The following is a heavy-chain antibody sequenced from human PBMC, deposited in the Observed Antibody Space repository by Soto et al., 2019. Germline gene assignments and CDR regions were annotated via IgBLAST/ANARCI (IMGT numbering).Heavy chain of an antibody. CDR1: GYTFTGYY. J-gene: IGHJ6*02. CDR2: INPNSGGT. Sequence: ASVKVSCKASGYTFTGYYMHWVRQAPGQGLEWMGWINPNSGGTNYAQKFQGWFTMTRDTSISTAYMELSRLRSDDTAVYYCARGTPFTIFGVAEGPYYGMDVWGQGTTVTVSS. CDR3: ARGTPFTIFGVAEGPYYGMDV. V-gene: IGHV1-2*04. D-gene: IGHD3-3*01.